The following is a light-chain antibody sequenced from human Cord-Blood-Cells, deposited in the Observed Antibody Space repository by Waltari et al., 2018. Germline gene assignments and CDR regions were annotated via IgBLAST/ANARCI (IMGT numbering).Light chain of an antibody. Sequence: QSALTQPRSVSGSPGQSVTISCTGTSSDVGGYNYVSWYQQHPGNAPQLMIYDVSKRPSGVPDRFSGSKSGNTASLTISGLQAEDEADYCCCSYAGSYTYVFGTGTKVTVL. CDR3: CSYAGSYTYV. V-gene: IGLV2-11*01. CDR1: SSDVGGYNY. J-gene: IGLJ1*01. CDR2: DVS.